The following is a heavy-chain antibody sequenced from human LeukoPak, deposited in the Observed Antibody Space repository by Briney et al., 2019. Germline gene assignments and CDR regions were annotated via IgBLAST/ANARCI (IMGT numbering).Heavy chain of an antibody. CDR1: GYTFTSYG. Sequence: ASVKVSCKASGYTFTSYGISWVRQAPGQGLEWMRWISPYNDNTNYAQMRHARFTTTTETSTSTAYMELTTLRSDDTAVYYCARDPDMKSSGYYSDYWGQGTLVTVSS. J-gene: IGHJ4*02. V-gene: IGHV1-18*01. D-gene: IGHD6-19*01. CDR2: ISPYNDNT. CDR3: ARDPDMKSSGYYSDY.